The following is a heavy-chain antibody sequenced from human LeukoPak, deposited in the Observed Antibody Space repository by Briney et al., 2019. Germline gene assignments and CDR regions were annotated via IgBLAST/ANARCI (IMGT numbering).Heavy chain of an antibody. J-gene: IGHJ1*01. D-gene: IGHD6-19*01. CDR3: AKVGAVATMDAEYFQH. CDR2: IYSGGST. Sequence: GGSLRLSCAASGFTFSSYAMSWVRQAPGKGLEWVSVIYSGGSTYYADSVKGRFTISRDNSKNTLYLQMNSLRAEDTAVYYCAKVGAVATMDAEYFQHWGQGTLVTVSS. V-gene: IGHV3-23*03. CDR1: GFTFSSYA.